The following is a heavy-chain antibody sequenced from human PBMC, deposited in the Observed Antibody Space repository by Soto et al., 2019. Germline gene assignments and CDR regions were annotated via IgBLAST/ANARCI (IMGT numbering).Heavy chain of an antibody. V-gene: IGHV4-4*02. CDR1: SGSISSSNW. J-gene: IGHJ4*02. CDR3: ASRITMVRGVIMGYFDY. D-gene: IGHD3-10*01. Sequence: QVQLQESGPGLVKPSGTLSLTCAVSSGSISSSNWWSWVRQPPGKGLEWIGEIYHSGSTNYNPSLKSRVTISVDKSKNHFSLKLSSVTAADTAVYYCASRITMVRGVIMGYFDYWGQGTLVTVSS. CDR2: IYHSGST.